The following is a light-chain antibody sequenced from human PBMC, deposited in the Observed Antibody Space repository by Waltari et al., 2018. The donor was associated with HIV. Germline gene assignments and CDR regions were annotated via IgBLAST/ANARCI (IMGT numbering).Light chain of an antibody. V-gene: IGKV3-15*01. Sequence: EIVMTQSPATLSVSPGERATLSCRASQTVSSNLAWYQQKPGQAPSLLIYGASTRATGIPARFSGSGSGTEFTLTISSLQSEDFAIYYCQQYNNWPPYTFGQGTKLKIK. CDR2: GAS. CDR3: QQYNNWPPYT. J-gene: IGKJ2*01. CDR1: QTVSSN.